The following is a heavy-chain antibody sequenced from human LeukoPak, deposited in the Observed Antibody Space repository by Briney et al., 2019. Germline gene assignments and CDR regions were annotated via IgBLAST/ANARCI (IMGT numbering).Heavy chain of an antibody. Sequence: SETLSLTCAVSVYSISSGYYWGWIRQPPGKGLEWIGSIYHSGSTYYNPSLKSRVTISVDTSKNQFSLKLSSVTAADTAVYYCARIPSFFNDYWGQGTLVTVSS. J-gene: IGHJ4*02. CDR1: VYSISSGYY. V-gene: IGHV4-38-2*01. D-gene: IGHD3-3*01. CDR2: IYHSGST. CDR3: ARIPSFFNDY.